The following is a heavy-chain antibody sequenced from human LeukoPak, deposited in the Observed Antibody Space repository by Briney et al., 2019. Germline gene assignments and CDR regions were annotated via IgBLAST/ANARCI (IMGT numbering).Heavy chain of an antibody. V-gene: IGHV1-2*02. Sequence: ASVKVSCKASGDSFTGYFIHWIQQAPGQGLEWMGWINPKTGGTSSAQKFQGRVSMTRDTSINTAYLDLGSLRSEDTAVYYCARGAHIRHYDNSAYFKFDYWGQGTLVTVSS. CDR1: GDSFTGYF. CDR2: INPKTGGT. CDR3: ARGAHIRHYDNSAYFKFDY. J-gene: IGHJ4*02. D-gene: IGHD3-22*01.